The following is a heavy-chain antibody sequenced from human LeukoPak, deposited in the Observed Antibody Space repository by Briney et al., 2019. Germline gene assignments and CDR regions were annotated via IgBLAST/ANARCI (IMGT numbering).Heavy chain of an antibody. J-gene: IGHJ4*02. D-gene: IGHD6-19*01. V-gene: IGHV1-2*02. CDR3: ARDQGSSSGGAFDY. Sequence: GASVKVSCKASGDIFTGSFIHWVRQAPGQGLEWMGWINSNTGGTKFAQMFQGRVTMTRDTSINTAYMELRSLRSDDTAVYYCARDQGSSSGGAFDYWGQGTLVTVSS. CDR2: INSNTGGT. CDR1: GDIFTGSF.